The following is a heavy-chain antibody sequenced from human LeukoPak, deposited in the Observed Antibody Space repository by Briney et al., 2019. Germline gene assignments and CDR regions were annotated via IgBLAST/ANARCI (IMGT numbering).Heavy chain of an antibody. V-gene: IGHV4-34*01. CDR3: ARGSRVTPIDY. Sequence: SETLSLTCAVYGGSFSGYYWSWIRQPPGKGLEWIGEINHSGSTNYIPSLKSRVTISVDTSKNQFSLKLSSVTAADTAVYYCARGSRVTPIDYWGQGTLVTVSS. CDR2: INHSGST. J-gene: IGHJ4*02. D-gene: IGHD2-21*02. CDR1: GGSFSGYY.